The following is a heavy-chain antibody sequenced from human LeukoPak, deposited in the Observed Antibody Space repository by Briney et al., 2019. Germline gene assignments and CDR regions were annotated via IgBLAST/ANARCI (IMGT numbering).Heavy chain of an antibody. D-gene: IGHD3-16*02. V-gene: IGHV2-5*01. CDR1: GFSLSTSGVG. Sequence: SRPTLVNSTQTLTLTCTFTGFSLSTSGVGVGWIRQLPGKALEWLALIYWNDDKRYTPSLKSRLTINKHTSKNQVVLTMTNMDPVDTATYYCAHMIVAGLKFNNWFDPWGQGTLVTVSS. CDR2: IYWNDDK. J-gene: IGHJ5*02. CDR3: AHMIVAGLKFNNWFDP.